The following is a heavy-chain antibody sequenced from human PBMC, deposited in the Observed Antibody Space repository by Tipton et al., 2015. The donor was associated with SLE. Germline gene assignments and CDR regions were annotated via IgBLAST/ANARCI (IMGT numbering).Heavy chain of an antibody. Sequence: TLSLTCTGSGGSISSLSHYWGWIRQPPGKGLEWIGTFYYSGNTYFNPSLKSRVTISVETSKNQFPLNLSSVTAADTAVYYCARDEYRYDTTGYHLLGHFDFWGQGTLVTVSS. V-gene: IGHV4-39*06. CDR1: GGSISSLSHY. CDR2: FYYSGNT. CDR3: ARDEYRYDTTGYHLLGHFDF. D-gene: IGHD3-22*01. J-gene: IGHJ4*02.